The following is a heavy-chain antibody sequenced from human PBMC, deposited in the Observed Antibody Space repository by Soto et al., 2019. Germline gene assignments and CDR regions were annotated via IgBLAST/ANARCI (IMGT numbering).Heavy chain of an antibody. D-gene: IGHD3-22*01. J-gene: IGHJ4*02. CDR2: INYSGST. Sequence: QVQLQESGPGLVKPSQTLSLTCTVSGGSIGSGSYYWSWIRQHPGKGLEWIGYINYSGSTFYIPSRKSRVTTSIDTSTTQISLRLSSVTAADTAVYYCARAGYDRDGGGYYYFDYWGQGTLVTVSS. CDR1: GGSIGSGSYY. CDR3: ARAGYDRDGGGYYYFDY. V-gene: IGHV4-31*03.